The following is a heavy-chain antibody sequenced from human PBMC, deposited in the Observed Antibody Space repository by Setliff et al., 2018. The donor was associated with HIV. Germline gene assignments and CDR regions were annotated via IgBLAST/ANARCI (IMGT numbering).Heavy chain of an antibody. J-gene: IGHJ4*02. CDR2: IKEDGSEK. Sequence: PGGSLRLSCAASGFTFSSHWMTWVRQAPGKGLEWVASIKEDGSEKYYVDSVKGRFTISRDNAKNSLYLQMNTLRAEDTAVYFCARSPYGDYGLDYWGQGTLVTVSS. CDR3: ARSPYGDYGLDY. V-gene: IGHV3-7*01. D-gene: IGHD4-17*01. CDR1: GFTFSSHW.